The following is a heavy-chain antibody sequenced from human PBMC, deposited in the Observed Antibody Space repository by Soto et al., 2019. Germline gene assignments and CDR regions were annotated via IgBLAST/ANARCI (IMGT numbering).Heavy chain of an antibody. J-gene: IGHJ2*01. CDR3: ALLGGIGGYFDL. V-gene: IGHV3-33*01. Sequence: QVQLVESGGGVVQPGRSLRLSCAASGFTFSSYGMHWVRQAPGKGVEWVAVIWYDGSNKYYADYVKGRFPISRDNSKNTLYLSMNRLRAEATDVYYCALLGGIGGYFDLWGRGTLVTVSS. CDR1: GFTFSSYG. D-gene: IGHD1-26*01. CDR2: IWYDGSNK.